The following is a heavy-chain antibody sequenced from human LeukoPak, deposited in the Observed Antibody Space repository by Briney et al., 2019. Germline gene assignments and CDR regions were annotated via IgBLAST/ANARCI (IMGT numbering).Heavy chain of an antibody. V-gene: IGHV3-48*02. Sequence: PGESLRLSCAASGVTFNMNWVRQTPGTGLEWVSYISGSSSRIYYADSVKARFTISRDKAKNSLYLQMNSLRDEDTGIYYCARAGSGWYFDYWGQGTLVTVSS. CDR2: ISGSSSRI. D-gene: IGHD6-19*01. CDR3: ARAGSGWYFDY. CDR1: GVTFN. J-gene: IGHJ4*02.